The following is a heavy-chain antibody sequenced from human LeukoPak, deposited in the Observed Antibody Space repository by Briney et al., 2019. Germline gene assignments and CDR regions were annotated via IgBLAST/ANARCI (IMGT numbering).Heavy chain of an antibody. V-gene: IGHV4-59*11. D-gene: IGHD6-13*01. Sequence: SETLSLTCTVSGGSISSHYWSWIRQPPGKGLEWIGYIYYSGSTNYNPSLKSRVTISVDTSKNQFSLKLSSVTAADTAVYYCATSSSSELFDYWGQGTLVTVSS. CDR1: GGSISSHY. CDR3: ATSSSSELFDY. J-gene: IGHJ4*02. CDR2: IYYSGST.